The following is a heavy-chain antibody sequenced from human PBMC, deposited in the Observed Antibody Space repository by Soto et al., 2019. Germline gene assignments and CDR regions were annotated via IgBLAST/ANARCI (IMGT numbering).Heavy chain of an antibody. Sequence: QVQLVQSGAEVKKPGASVKVSCKASGYTFTDYAFHWVRQAPGQRLEWMGWINVGNGATKYAQKFQGRVTLTTDTSTTTTYMDLRSLTSDDTAVYFCARGDSTGSPTGWFDPWGQGTLVTVSS. D-gene: IGHD6-19*01. V-gene: IGHV1-3*01. CDR3: ARGDSTGSPTGWFDP. CDR2: INVGNGAT. CDR1: GYTFTDYA. J-gene: IGHJ5*02.